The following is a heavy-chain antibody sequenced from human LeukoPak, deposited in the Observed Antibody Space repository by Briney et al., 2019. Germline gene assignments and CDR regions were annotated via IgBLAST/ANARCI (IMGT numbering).Heavy chain of an antibody. CDR2: INSDGSST. V-gene: IGHV3-74*03. CDR3: VSGLIAAAGTSVNY. Sequence: GGSLRLSCSASGFTFSSYAMHWVRQPPGKGLVWVSRINSDGSSTAYADSVKGRFTISRDNAKNTLYLQMNSLRGEDTAVYYCVSGLIAAAGTSVNYWGQGTLVTVSS. CDR1: GFTFSSYA. D-gene: IGHD6-13*01. J-gene: IGHJ4*02.